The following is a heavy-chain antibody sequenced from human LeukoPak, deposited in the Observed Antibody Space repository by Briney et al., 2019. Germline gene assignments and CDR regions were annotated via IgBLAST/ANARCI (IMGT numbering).Heavy chain of an antibody. V-gene: IGHV3-66*01. Sequence: GGSLRLSCAASGFTVSSNYMSWVRQAPGKGLEWVSVIYSGGSTYYADSVKGRFTISRDNSKNTLYLQMNSLRAEDTAVYYCARGGSNYYDSSGYYPDYYYSMDVWGQGTTVTVSS. J-gene: IGHJ6*02. D-gene: IGHD3-22*01. CDR2: IYSGGST. CDR3: ARGGSNYYDSSGYYPDYYYSMDV. CDR1: GFTVSSNY.